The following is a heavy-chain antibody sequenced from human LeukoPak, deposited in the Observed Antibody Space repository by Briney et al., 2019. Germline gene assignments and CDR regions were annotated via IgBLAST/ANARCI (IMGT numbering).Heavy chain of an antibody. CDR2: LSGRGSST. Sequence: GGSLRLSCAASGLTFSSYAVSWVRQAPGKGLEWVSSLSGRGSSTYYADSVKGRFTISRDDSKNTLLLQMNSLRADDTAVYYCAKHMTSSWIDPDYWGQGTLVTVSS. D-gene: IGHD6-13*01. CDR3: AKHMTSSWIDPDY. CDR1: GLTFSSYA. J-gene: IGHJ4*02. V-gene: IGHV3-23*01.